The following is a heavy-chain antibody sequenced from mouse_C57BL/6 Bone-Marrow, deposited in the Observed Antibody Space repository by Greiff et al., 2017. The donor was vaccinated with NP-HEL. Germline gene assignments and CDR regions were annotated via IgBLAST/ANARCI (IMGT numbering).Heavy chain of an antibody. CDR3: ARSEFITTVVGYYFDY. J-gene: IGHJ2*01. Sequence: VQLQESGAELMKPGASVKLSCKATGYTFTGYWIEWVKQRPGHGLEWIGEILPGSGSTNYNEKFKGKATFTADTSSNTAYMQRSSLTTEDSAIYYCARSEFITTVVGYYFDYWGQGTTLTVSS. CDR1: GYTFTGYW. V-gene: IGHV1-9*01. D-gene: IGHD1-1*01. CDR2: ILPGSGST.